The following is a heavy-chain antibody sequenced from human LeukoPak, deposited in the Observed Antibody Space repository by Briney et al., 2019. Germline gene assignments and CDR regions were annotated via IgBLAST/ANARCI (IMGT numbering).Heavy chain of an antibody. D-gene: IGHD6-6*01. J-gene: IGHJ4*02. Sequence: PGGSLRLSCAASGFIFRNYWMTWVRQAPGNGLEWVASIRDDGSAKYYADSVKGRFTISRDKAKNSLFLQMNSLRAEDTAVYYCARAGIFSSSYGISWDYWGQGALVAVSS. V-gene: IGHV3-7*01. CDR2: IRDDGSAK. CDR3: ARAGIFSSSYGISWDY. CDR1: GFIFRNYW.